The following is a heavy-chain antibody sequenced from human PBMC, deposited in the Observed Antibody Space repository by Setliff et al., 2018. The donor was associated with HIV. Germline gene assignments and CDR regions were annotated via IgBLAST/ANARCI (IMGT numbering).Heavy chain of an antibody. J-gene: IGHJ4*02. D-gene: IGHD3-10*01. CDR2: IYYSGST. CDR3: VRDISVVRGRDY. Sequence: SETLSLTCTVSGGSISSSSYYWGWIRQPPGKGLEWIGSIYYSGSTYYNPSLKSRVTISVDTSKNQFSLKLSSVTAADTAVYYCVRDISVVRGRDYWGQGTLVTV. CDR1: GGSISSSSYY. V-gene: IGHV4-39*07.